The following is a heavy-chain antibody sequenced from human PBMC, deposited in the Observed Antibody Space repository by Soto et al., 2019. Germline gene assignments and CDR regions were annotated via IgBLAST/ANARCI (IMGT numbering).Heavy chain of an antibody. CDR3: ARDMSSSWYGPTVLGYYYYGMDV. CDR2: IYYSGST. CDR1: GGSVSSGSYY. Sequence: QVQLQESGPGLVKPSETLSLTCTVSGGSVSSGSYYWSWIRQPPGKGLEWIGYIYYSGSTNYNPSLKSRVTISVDTSKNQFSLKLSSVTAADTAVYYCARDMSSSWYGPTVLGYYYYGMDVWGQGTTVTVSS. V-gene: IGHV4-61*01. J-gene: IGHJ6*02. D-gene: IGHD6-13*01.